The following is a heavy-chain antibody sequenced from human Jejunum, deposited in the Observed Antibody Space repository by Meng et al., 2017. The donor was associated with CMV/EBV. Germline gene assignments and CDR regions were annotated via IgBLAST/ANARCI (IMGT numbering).Heavy chain of an antibody. D-gene: IGHD1-26*01. CDR2: IYYSGST. Sequence: HVPCQGAGPVLVKPSPTRSLTCTVSGGFISSGDYYWSWIRQPPGQGLGWIGCIYYSGSTYYNPSLKGRVTISVDTSKNQFSLNLSSVTAADTAVYYCARGQRSYSGSYPEWFDPWGQGTLVTVSS. CDR3: ARGQRSYSGSYPEWFDP. CDR1: GGFISSGDYY. J-gene: IGHJ5*02. V-gene: IGHV4-30-4*01.